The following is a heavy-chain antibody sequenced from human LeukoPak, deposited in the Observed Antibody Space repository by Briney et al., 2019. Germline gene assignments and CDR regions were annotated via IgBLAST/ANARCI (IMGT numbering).Heavy chain of an antibody. J-gene: IGHJ5*02. CDR3: ARDRRYCSGGSCLSSFDP. CDR2: IHTSGST. Sequence: PSETLSLTCTVSGVSISSYYWSWIRQPAGKGLEWIGGIHTSGSTNYNPSLKSRVTMSVDTSKNQFSLKLSSVTAADTAVYYCARDRRYCSGGSCLSSFDPWGQGTLVTVSS. D-gene: IGHD2-15*01. CDR1: GVSISSYY. V-gene: IGHV4-4*07.